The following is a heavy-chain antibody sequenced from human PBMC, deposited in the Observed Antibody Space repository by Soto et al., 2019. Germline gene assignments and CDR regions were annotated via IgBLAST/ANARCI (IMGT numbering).Heavy chain of an antibody. CDR2: ISGSGGST. Sequence: GGSLRLSCAASGFTFSSYAMSWVRQAPGKGLEWVSAISGSGGSTYYADSVKGRFTISRDNSKNTLYLQMNSLRAEDTAVYYCAKYRGRGYYGSGSYSPFDYWGQGTLVTVSS. J-gene: IGHJ4*02. D-gene: IGHD3-10*01. CDR3: AKYRGRGYYGSGSYSPFDY. CDR1: GFTFSSYA. V-gene: IGHV3-23*01.